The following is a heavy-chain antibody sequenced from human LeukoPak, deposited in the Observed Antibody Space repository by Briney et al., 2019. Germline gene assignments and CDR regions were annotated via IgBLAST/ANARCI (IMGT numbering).Heavy chain of an antibody. CDR2: INHSGST. V-gene: IGHV4-34*01. J-gene: IGHJ4*02. Sequence: SETLSLTCAVYGGSFSGYYWSWIRQPPGKGLEWIGEINHSGSTNYNPSLESRVTISVDTSKNQFSLKLSSVTAADTAVYYCARGRDYDSSGYVTDYWGQGTLVTVSS. D-gene: IGHD3-22*01. CDR3: ARGRDYDSSGYVTDY. CDR1: GGSFSGYY.